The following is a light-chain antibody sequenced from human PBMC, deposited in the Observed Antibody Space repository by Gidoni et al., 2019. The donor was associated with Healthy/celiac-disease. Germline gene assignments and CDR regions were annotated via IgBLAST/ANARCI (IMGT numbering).Light chain of an antibody. J-gene: IGKJ4*01. CDR1: QSISSY. V-gene: IGKV1-39*01. CDR2: AAS. Sequence: DIQMTQSPSSLSAFVGDRVTITCRASQSISSYLNWYQQKPGKAPKLLIYAASSLQSGVPSRFSGSGSGTDFTLTISSLQPEDFATYYCQQSYSTVLTFGGGTKVEIK. CDR3: QQSYSTVLT.